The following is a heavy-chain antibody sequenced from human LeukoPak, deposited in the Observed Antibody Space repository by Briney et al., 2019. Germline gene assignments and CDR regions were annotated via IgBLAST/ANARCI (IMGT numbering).Heavy chain of an antibody. CDR3: ARDGDYGDYVEGY. Sequence: SVKVSCKASGGTFSSYAISWVRQAPGQGLEWMGGIIPVFGTTNYAQKFQGRVTITADESTSTAYMELSSLRSEDTAVYYCARDGDYGDYVEGYWGQGTLVTVSS. CDR2: IIPVFGTT. D-gene: IGHD4-17*01. V-gene: IGHV1-69*13. CDR1: GGTFSSYA. J-gene: IGHJ4*02.